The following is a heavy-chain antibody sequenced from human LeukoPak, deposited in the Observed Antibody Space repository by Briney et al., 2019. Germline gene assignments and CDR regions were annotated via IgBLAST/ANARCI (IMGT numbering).Heavy chain of an antibody. Sequence: GGSLRLSCAASGFTFSSYAMHWVRQAPGKGLEWVAVISYDGSNKYYADSVKGRFPISRDNSKNTLYLQMNSLRAEDTAVYYCGGPAAGTNWFDPWGQGTLVTVSS. CDR2: ISYDGSNK. D-gene: IGHD2-2*01. J-gene: IGHJ5*02. CDR3: GGPAAGTNWFDP. V-gene: IGHV3-30-3*01. CDR1: GFTFSSYA.